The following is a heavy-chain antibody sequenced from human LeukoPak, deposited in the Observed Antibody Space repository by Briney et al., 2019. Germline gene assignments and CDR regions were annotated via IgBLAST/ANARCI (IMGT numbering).Heavy chain of an antibody. CDR1: GFTFSSYA. J-gene: IGHJ4*02. V-gene: IGHV3-30-3*02. CDR2: ISYDGSNK. D-gene: IGHD6-13*01. CDR3: AKTWRVLAAAGSMGY. Sequence: PGGSLRLSCAASGFTFSSYAMHWARQAPGKGLEWVAVISYDGSNKYYADSVKGRFTISRDNSKNTLYLQMNSLRAEDTAVYYCAKTWRVLAAAGSMGYWGQGTLVTVSS.